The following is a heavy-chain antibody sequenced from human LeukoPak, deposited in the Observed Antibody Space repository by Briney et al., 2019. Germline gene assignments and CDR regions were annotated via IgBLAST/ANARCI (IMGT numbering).Heavy chain of an antibody. J-gene: IGHJ6*03. D-gene: IGHD3-9*01. CDR3: ARYPLTCYYYYYMDV. V-gene: IGHV4-34*01. CDR2: INHSGST. Sequence: SETLSLTCAVYGGSFSGYYWSWIRQPPGKGLGWIGEINHSGSTNYNPSLKSRVTISVDTSKNQFSLKLSSVTAADTAVYYCARYPLTCYYYYYMDVWGKGTTVTVSS. CDR1: GGSFSGYY.